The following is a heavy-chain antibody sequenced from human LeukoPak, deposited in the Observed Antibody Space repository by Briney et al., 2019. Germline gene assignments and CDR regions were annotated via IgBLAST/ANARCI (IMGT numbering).Heavy chain of an antibody. CDR3: AMTYDFWTGSFDY. V-gene: IGHV4-34*01. D-gene: IGHD3-3*01. CDR1: GGSFSGHY. CDR2: INHGGDT. J-gene: IGHJ4*02. Sequence: PSETLSLTCSVYGGSFSGHYWSWIRQPPGKGLEWIGEINHGGDTNYNPSLKSRVTISVDTSKNQFSLKLSSVTAADTAVYYCAMTYDFWTGSFDYWGQGSLVTVSS.